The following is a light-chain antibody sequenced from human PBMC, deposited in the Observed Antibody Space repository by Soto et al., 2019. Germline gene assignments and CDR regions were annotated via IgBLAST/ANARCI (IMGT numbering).Light chain of an antibody. J-gene: IGLJ1*01. CDR1: RSDIGSYNY. Sequence: QSALTQPASVSGSPGQSITISCSGTRSDIGSYNYVAWYQQFPGKTPKILIYGVSTRPSGVSSRFSGSKSGNTASLTISGLQAEDEADYYCIPYTGSSTSYVFXSGTKVTVL. CDR3: IPYTGSSTSYV. V-gene: IGLV2-14*01. CDR2: GVS.